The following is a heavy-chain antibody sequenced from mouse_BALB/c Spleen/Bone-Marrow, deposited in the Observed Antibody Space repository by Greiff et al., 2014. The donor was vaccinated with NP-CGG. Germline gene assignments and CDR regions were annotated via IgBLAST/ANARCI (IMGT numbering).Heavy chain of an antibody. J-gene: IGHJ2*01. D-gene: IGHD2-10*02. CDR3: VRKYGKGGDY. CDR2: IDPSDSEI. CDR1: GYTFTGYW. Sequence: QVQLQQPGAEVVRPGASVKLSCKASGYTFTGYWMNWVKQRPGQGLEWIGMIDPSDSEIDYNQMFKDKATLTVDKSSSTAYMQLSSLTSDDSAVYYCVRKYGKGGDYWGQGTTLTVSS. V-gene: IGHV1-61*01.